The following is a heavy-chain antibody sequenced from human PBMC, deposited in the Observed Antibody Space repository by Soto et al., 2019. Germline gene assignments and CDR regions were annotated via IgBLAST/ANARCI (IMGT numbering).Heavy chain of an antibody. J-gene: IGHJ4*02. V-gene: IGHV3-23*01. Sequence: GGSLRLSCAASGFTFSNYAMTWVRQAPGKGLEWVSGVSGSGGSTNYADAVKGRFTISRDNSKNTLYLQMNSLRAEDTAVYYCAKERWDTTMTYYFDYWGQGALVTVPS. CDR2: VSGSGGST. CDR1: GFTFSNYA. CDR3: AKERWDTTMTYYFDY. D-gene: IGHD5-18*01.